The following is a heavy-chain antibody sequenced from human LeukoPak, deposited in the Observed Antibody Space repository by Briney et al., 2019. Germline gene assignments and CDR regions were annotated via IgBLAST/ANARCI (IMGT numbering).Heavy chain of an antibody. J-gene: IGHJ4*02. CDR3: ASQEGIAARPHY. CDR1: GYTFTTYG. D-gene: IGHD6-6*01. CDR2: INPNSGGT. V-gene: IGHV1-2*02. Sequence: GASVKVSCKASGYTFTTYGLSWVRQAPGQGLEWMGWINPNSGGTNYAQKFQGRVTMTRDTSISTAYMELSRLRSDGTAVYYCASQEGIAARPHYWGQGTLVTVSS.